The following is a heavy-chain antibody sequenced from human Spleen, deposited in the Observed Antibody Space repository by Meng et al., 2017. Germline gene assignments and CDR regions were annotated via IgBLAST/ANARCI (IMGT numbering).Heavy chain of an antibody. CDR1: GYTFASYA. CDR3: AREQYYYDSSGYSP. V-gene: IGHV7-4-1*02. Sequence: QVQLLQSGAELKKPGASGKVSCKASGYTFASYAMNWVRQAPGQGLEWMGWINTNTGNPTYVQGFTGRFVFSLDTSVSTAYLQISSLKAEDTAVYYCAREQYYYDSSGYSPWGQGTLVTVSS. CDR2: INTNTGNP. J-gene: IGHJ5*02. D-gene: IGHD3-22*01.